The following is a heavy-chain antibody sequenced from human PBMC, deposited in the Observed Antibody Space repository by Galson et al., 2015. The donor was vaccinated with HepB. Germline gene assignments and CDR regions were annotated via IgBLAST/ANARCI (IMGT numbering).Heavy chain of an antibody. CDR2: ISYDGSNK. CDR1: GFTFSSYA. Sequence: SLRLSCAASGFTFSSYAMHWVRQAPGKGLEWVAVISYDGSNKYYADSVKGRFTISRDNSKNTLYLQMNSLRAEDTAVYYCARECFLSAGEESDAFDIWGQGTMVTVSS. J-gene: IGHJ3*02. D-gene: IGHD2/OR15-2a*01. V-gene: IGHV3-30-3*01. CDR3: ARECFLSAGEESDAFDI.